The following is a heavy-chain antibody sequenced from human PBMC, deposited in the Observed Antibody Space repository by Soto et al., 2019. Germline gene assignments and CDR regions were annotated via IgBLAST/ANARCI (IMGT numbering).Heavy chain of an antibody. V-gene: IGHV4-30-4*01. J-gene: IGHJ4*02. D-gene: IGHD5-18*01. CDR2: IYYSGST. CDR3: ARSDTAYEQSTY. CDR1: GVSISSGDYY. Sequence: SETRSLTCTVSGVSISSGDYYWSCIRQPPGKGLEWIGYIYYSGSTYYNPSLKSRVTISVDTSKNQFSLKLSSVTAADTAVYYFARSDTAYEQSTYWGQGTLVTVSS.